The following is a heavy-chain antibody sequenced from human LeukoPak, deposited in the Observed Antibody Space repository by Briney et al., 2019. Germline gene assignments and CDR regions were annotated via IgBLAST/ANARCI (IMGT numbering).Heavy chain of an antibody. V-gene: IGHV1-2*06. D-gene: IGHD3-3*01. CDR1: GYTFSAYY. CDR3: AREGSGSSFQY. CDR2: INPSNGGT. J-gene: IGHJ1*01. Sequence: ASVKVSCKASGYTFSAYYMHWVRQAPGQGLEWMGLINPSNGGTYYAQKFQGRVTLTRDTSITTSYMELSRLRSDDTAVYYCAREGSGSSFQYWGQGTLVTVSS.